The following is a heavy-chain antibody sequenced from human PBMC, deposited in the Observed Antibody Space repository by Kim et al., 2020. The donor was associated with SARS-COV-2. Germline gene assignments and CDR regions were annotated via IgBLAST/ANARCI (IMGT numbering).Heavy chain of an antibody. CDR2: ISSSSSTI. D-gene: IGHD3-22*01. CDR1: GFTFSSYS. V-gene: IGHV3-48*04. CDR3: AREITYYYDSSGYTVGVYYYYCMDV. J-gene: IGHJ6*02. Sequence: GGSLRLSCAASGFTFSSYSMNWVRQAPGKGLEWVSYISSSSSTIYYADSVKGRFTISRDNAKNSLYLQMNSLRAEDTAVYYCAREITYYYDSSGYTVGVYYYYCMDVWGQGTTVTVSS.